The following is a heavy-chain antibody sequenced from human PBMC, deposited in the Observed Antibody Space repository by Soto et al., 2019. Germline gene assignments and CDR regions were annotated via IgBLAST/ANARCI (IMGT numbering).Heavy chain of an antibody. D-gene: IGHD6-19*01. J-gene: IGHJ4*02. Sequence: QLVESGGGLVQPGGSLRLSCAASGFTFSSYWMHWVRQAPGEGLVWVSRIKSDGSSTRYADSVKGRFTISRDNAENTLDLQMNSLRVEDTAVYFCAREVYSSGWYHFDYWGQGTLVTVSS. CDR3: AREVYSSGWYHFDY. CDR1: GFTFSSYW. V-gene: IGHV3-74*01. CDR2: IKSDGSST.